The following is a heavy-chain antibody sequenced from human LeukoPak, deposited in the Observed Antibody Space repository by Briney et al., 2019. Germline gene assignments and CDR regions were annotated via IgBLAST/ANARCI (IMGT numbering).Heavy chain of an antibody. CDR3: ARDHDYGPDY. V-gene: IGHV1-2*02. Sequence: GASLKVSCKDSGYTFTVHYMHWLRQAPGQGLEWMGWIKPDSGATNFAQNFQGRVTMTSDTSINTAYMELSSLTSDDTAMYYCARDHDYGPDYWGQGTLVTVSA. J-gene: IGHJ4*02. CDR1: GYTFTVHY. D-gene: IGHD4/OR15-4a*01. CDR2: IKPDSGAT.